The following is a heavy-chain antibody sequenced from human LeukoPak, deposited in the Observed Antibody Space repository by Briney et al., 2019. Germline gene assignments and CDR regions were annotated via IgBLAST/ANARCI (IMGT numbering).Heavy chain of an antibody. CDR2: ISGSGGST. CDR3: AKALTVWLEEYYFDY. J-gene: IGHJ4*02. V-gene: IGHV3-23*01. CDR1: GFTFSSYA. Sequence: GGSLRLSCAASGFTFSSYAMSWVRQAPGKGLEWVSAISGSGGSTYYADSVKGRFTISRDNSKNTLYLQMNSLGAEDTAVYYCAKALTVWLEEYYFDYWGQGTLVTVSS. D-gene: IGHD3-10*01.